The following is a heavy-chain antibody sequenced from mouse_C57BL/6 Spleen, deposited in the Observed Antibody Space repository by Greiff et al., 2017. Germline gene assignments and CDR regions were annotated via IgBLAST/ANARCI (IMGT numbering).Heavy chain of an antibody. V-gene: IGHV1-61*01. CDR3: AREGNFPLDY. J-gene: IGHJ4*01. CDR2: IYPSDSET. Sequence: VQLQQPGAELVRPGSSVKLSCKASGYTFTSYWMDWVKQRPGQGLEWIGNIYPSDSETHYNQKFKDKATLTVDKSSSTAYMQLSSLTSEDSAVYYCAREGNFPLDYWGQGTSVTVSS. CDR1: GYTFTSYW.